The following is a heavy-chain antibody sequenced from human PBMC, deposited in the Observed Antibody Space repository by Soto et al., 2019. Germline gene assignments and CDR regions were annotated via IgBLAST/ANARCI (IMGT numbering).Heavy chain of an antibody. V-gene: IGHV3-23*01. D-gene: IGHD6-19*01. CDR1: GFTFSSYA. CDR2: ISGSGGST. Sequence: GGSLRLSCAASGFTFSSYAMSWVRQAPGKGLEWVSAISGSGGSTYYADSVKGRFTISRDNSKNTLYLQMNSLRAEDTAVYYCAKDEGKAKWLVLPRYGMDVWGQGTTVTVSS. J-gene: IGHJ6*02. CDR3: AKDEGKAKWLVLPRYGMDV.